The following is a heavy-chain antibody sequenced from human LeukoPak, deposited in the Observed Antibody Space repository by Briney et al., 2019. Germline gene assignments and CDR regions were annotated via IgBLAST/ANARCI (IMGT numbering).Heavy chain of an antibody. CDR1: GFTFSSYA. Sequence: PGGSLRLSCAASGFTFSSYAMSWVRQAPGKGLEWVSAISGSGGSTYYADSVKGRFTISRDNSKNTLYLQMNSLRAEDTAVYYCAKALSDYYDSSGYVRGGYYFDYWGQGTLVTVSS. J-gene: IGHJ4*02. CDR2: ISGSGGST. CDR3: AKALSDYYDSSGYVRGGYYFDY. D-gene: IGHD3-22*01. V-gene: IGHV3-23*01.